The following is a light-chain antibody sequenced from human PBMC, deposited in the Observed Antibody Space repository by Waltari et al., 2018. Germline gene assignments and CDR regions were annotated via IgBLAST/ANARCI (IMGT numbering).Light chain of an antibody. CDR3: QQRSIWPPT. J-gene: IGKJ2*01. Sequence: EIVLTQSPATLSLSPGEGATLSCRTSQSVSNSLAWIQHKPGQAPRLLIYDASSRAAGIPARFSGSGSGTDFTLTINSLEPEDFAVYYCQQRSIWPPTFGQGTKLAIK. V-gene: IGKV3-11*01. CDR1: QSVSNS. CDR2: DAS.